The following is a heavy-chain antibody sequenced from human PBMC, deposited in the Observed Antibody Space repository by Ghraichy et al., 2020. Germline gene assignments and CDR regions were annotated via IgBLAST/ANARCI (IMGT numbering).Heavy chain of an antibody. V-gene: IGHV4-34*01. J-gene: IGHJ3*02. CDR2: INHSGST. CDR3: ARKIAFDI. CDR1: GGSFSGYY. Sequence: SETLSLTCAVYGGSFSGYYWSWIRQLPGKGLEWIGEINHSGSTNYNPSLKSRVTISVDTSTNQFSLNLSSVTAADTAVYYCARKIAFDIWGQGTMVTVSS.